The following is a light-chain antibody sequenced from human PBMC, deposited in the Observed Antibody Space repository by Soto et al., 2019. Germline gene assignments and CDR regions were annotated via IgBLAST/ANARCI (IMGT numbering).Light chain of an antibody. CDR3: VEDYNYPLT. J-gene: IGKJ4*01. V-gene: IGKV3-11*01. CDR2: DAY. Sequence: EIVLPHSPATLSLSPGERATLSCRASQSVSSYLAWYQQKPGQAPRLLIYDAYNRATGIPARFSGSGSGTDFTLTISSLQPEDFATYYCVEDYNYPLTFGGGTKVDI. CDR1: QSVSSY.